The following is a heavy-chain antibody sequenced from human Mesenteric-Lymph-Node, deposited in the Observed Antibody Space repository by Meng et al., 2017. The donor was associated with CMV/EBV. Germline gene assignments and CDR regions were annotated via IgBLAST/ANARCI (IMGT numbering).Heavy chain of an antibody. Sequence: GESLKISCAASGFSFSTYWMSWVRQAPGKGLEWVANIKQDGSEDYYLDSLNGRFSISRDNAKKSLYLQMNSLRVEDTAVYYCARDMSYYYDSSVAADAFDIWGQGTMVTVSS. V-gene: IGHV3-7*01. CDR3: ARDMSYYYDSSVAADAFDI. CDR1: GFSFSTYW. J-gene: IGHJ3*02. CDR2: IKQDGSED. D-gene: IGHD3-22*01.